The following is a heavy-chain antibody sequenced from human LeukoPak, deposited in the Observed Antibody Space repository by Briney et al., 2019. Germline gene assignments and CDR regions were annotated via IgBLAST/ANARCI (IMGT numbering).Heavy chain of an antibody. CDR2: IYHSGST. CDR3: ARGVDIVVVPAAMCAFDI. J-gene: IGHJ3*02. CDR1: GYSISSGYY. V-gene: IGHV4-38-2*01. Sequence: RPSETLSLTCAVSGYSISSGYYWGWIRQPPGKGLEWIGSIYHSGSTYYNPSLKSRVTISVDTSKNQFSLKLSSVTAADTAVYYCARGVDIVVVPAAMCAFDIWGQGTMVTVSS. D-gene: IGHD2-2*01.